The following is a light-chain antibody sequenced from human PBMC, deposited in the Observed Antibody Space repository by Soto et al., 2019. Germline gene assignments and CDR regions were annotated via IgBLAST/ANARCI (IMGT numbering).Light chain of an antibody. CDR3: GTWDSSLSAGV. CDR2: DNN. Sequence: HSVLTQPPSVSAAPGQTVTIFCSGSSSNIGNNYVSWYQQLPGTAPKLLIYDNNKRPSGIPDRFSGSKSGTSATLGITGLQTGDEADYYCGTWDSSLSAGVFGGGTKVTVL. J-gene: IGLJ2*01. CDR1: SSNIGNNY. V-gene: IGLV1-51*01.